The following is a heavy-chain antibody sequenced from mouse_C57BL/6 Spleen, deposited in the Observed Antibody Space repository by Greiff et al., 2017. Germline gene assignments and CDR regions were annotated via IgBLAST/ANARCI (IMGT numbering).Heavy chain of an antibody. D-gene: IGHD1-1*01. CDR3: VRGGDYYYGSGYYFDY. J-gene: IGHJ2*01. V-gene: IGHV10-3*01. CDR2: IRSKSSNYAT. CDR1: GFTFNTYA. Sequence: EVQGVESGGGLVQPKGSLKLSCAASGFTFNTYAMHWVRQAPGKGLEWVARIRSKSSNYATYYADSVKDRFTISRDDSQSMLYLQMNNLKTEDTAMYYCVRGGDYYYGSGYYFDYWGQGTTLTVSS.